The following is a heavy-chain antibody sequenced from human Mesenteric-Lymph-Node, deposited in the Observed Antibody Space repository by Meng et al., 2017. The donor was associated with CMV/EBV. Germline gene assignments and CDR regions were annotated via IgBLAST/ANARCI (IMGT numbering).Heavy chain of an antibody. CDR1: GGTFSSYA. V-gene: IGHV1-69*05. Sequence: SVKVSCKASGGTFSSYAINWVRQAPGQGLEWMGGIIPIFGTANYAQKFQGRVTITTDESTSTAYMELSSLRSEDTAVYYCARGKGLVGATLDYWGQGTLVTVSS. J-gene: IGHJ4*02. CDR3: ARGKGLVGATLDY. CDR2: IIPIFGTA. D-gene: IGHD1-26*01.